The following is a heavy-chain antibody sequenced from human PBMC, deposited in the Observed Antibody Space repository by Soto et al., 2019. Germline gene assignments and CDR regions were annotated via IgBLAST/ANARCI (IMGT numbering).Heavy chain of an antibody. J-gene: IGHJ4*02. Sequence: LSLTCTVIGDSVSSNNYYWSWIRQRPGKGLEWIGYIHYSGDSYDNPSLTSRITMSMDVSKNQFSLNLRSVTAADTAIYYCARDVNDSSGSQGFDYWGQGTLVTVSS. D-gene: IGHD3-22*01. CDR2: IHYSGDS. CDR3: ARDVNDSSGSQGFDY. CDR1: GDSVSSNNYY. V-gene: IGHV4-31*03.